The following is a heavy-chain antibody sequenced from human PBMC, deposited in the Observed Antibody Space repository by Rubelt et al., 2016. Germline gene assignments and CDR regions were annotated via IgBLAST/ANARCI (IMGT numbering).Heavy chain of an antibody. J-gene: IGHJ3*02. V-gene: IGHV1-18*01. CDR3: ARRDGYNWDDAFDI. D-gene: IGHD5-24*01. CDR2: ISAYNGNT. Sequence: QVQLVQSGAEVKKPGASVKVSCKASGYTFTSYGISWVRQAPGQGLEWMGWISAYNGNTNYAQKLQGRGTRTTDTSTSTAYMELRSPRSDDTAVYYCARRDGYNWDDAFDIWGQGTMVTVSS. CDR1: GYTFTSYG.